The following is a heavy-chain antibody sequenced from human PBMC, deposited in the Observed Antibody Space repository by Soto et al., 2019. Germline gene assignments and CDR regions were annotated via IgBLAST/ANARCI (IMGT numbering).Heavy chain of an antibody. CDR3: VKDAASHTSGYFWGGDF. V-gene: IGHV3-30*18. D-gene: IGHD6-19*01. CDR1: GFTFSSHG. J-gene: IGHJ4*02. Sequence: QVHLAESGGGVVQPGRSLRLSCEASGFTFSSHGIHWVRQAPGKGLEWVAVISFDGNKKYYADSVKGRFTISRDNSKNALYLQMDSLRAEDTAIYYCVKDAASHTSGYFWGGDFWGQGAPVTVSS. CDR2: ISFDGNKK.